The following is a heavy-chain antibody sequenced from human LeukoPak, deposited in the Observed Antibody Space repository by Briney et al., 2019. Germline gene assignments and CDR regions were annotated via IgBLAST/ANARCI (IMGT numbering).Heavy chain of an antibody. CDR2: FDPEDGET. J-gene: IGHJ5*02. V-gene: IGHV1-24*01. D-gene: IGHD3-10*01. Sequence: ASVKVSCEVSGYTLTELSMHWVRQAPGKGLEWMGGFDPEDGETIYAQKFQGRVTMTEDTSTDTAYMELSSLRSEDTAVYYCATLWFGEFHNWFDPWGQGTLVTVSS. CDR1: GYTLTELS. CDR3: ATLWFGEFHNWFDP.